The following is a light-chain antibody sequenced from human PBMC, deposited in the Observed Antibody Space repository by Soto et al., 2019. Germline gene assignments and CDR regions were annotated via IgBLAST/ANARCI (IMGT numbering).Light chain of an antibody. J-gene: IGKJ2*01. Sequence: DIQMTQSPSSLSASVGDRVTITCRASPSISSYLNWYQHKPGKAPKLLIYAASSLQSGVPSRFSGSGSGTDFTLTISTLQTEDFATYDCHQSYSTPYSFGQGTKLEIK. CDR3: HQSYSTPYS. CDR2: AAS. V-gene: IGKV1-39*01. CDR1: PSISSY.